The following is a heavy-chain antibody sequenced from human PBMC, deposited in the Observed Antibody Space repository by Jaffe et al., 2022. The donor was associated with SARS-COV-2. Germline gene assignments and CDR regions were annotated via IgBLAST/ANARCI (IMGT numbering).Heavy chain of an antibody. CDR1: GYTLTELS. J-gene: IGHJ3*02. Sequence: QVQLVQSGAEVKKPGASVKVSCKVSGYTLTELSMHWVRQAPGKGLEWMGGFDPEDGETIYAQKFQGRVTMTEDTSTDTAYMELSSLRSEDTAVYYCATDLPDDSSGYRNHKNPHGAFDIWGQGTMVTVSS. D-gene: IGHD3-22*01. CDR3: ATDLPDDSSGYRNHKNPHGAFDI. CDR2: FDPEDGET. V-gene: IGHV1-24*01.